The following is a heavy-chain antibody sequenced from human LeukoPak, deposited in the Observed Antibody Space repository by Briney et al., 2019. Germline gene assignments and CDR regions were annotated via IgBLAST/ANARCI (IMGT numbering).Heavy chain of an antibody. CDR3: ARRDYRAWFDP. V-gene: IGHV4-39*01. D-gene: IGHD2-21*01. CDR2: VYYTGSI. J-gene: IGHJ5*02. Sequence: PSETLSLTCSVSGVTISGSSHYWAWVRQPPGKGLEWIGSVYYTGSIRYNTSLKSRVTISDDMSKNDLFPTLSPAAAAETAFYYCARRDYRAWFDPWGQGILVTVSP. CDR1: GVTISGSSHY.